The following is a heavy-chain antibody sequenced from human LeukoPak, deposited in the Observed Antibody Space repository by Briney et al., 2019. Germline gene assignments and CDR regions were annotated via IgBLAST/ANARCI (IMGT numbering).Heavy chain of an antibody. CDR2: IWYDGSNK. D-gene: IGHD3-22*01. V-gene: IGHV3-30*02. Sequence: PGGSLRLSCAASGFTFSSYGMHWVRQAPGKGLEWVAFIWYDGSNKYHADSVKGRLTISRDNSKNTLYLQMNSLRAEDTAVYYCAGSYDTSGYFDYWGQGTLVTVSS. CDR3: AGSYDTSGYFDY. CDR1: GFTFSSYG. J-gene: IGHJ4*02.